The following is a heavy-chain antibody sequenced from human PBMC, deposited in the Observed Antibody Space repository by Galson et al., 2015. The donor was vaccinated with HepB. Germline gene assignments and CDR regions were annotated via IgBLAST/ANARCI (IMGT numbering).Heavy chain of an antibody. CDR3: ARNKGGGYPYYFDY. Sequence: SVKVSCKASGGTFSSYAISWVRQAPGQGLEWMGGIIPIFGTANYAQKFQGRVTITADKSTSTAYMELSSLRSEDTAVYYCARNKGGGYPYYFDYWGQGTLVTVSS. D-gene: IGHD3-22*01. V-gene: IGHV1-69*06. J-gene: IGHJ4*02. CDR1: GGTFSSYA. CDR2: IIPIFGTA.